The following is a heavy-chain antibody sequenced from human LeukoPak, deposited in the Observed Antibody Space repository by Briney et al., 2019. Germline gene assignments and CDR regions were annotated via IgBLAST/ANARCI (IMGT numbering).Heavy chain of an antibody. V-gene: IGHV4-39*01. CDR1: GASISSSSYY. Sequence: PSETLSLTCTVSGASISSSSYYWGWIRQPPGKGLEWIATFYYGGSTYYNPSLKSRVTISVGTSKNQFSLKLSSVTRADTAVYYCARRADSSRWYKGWGWFDPWGQGTLVTVSS. J-gene: IGHJ5*02. CDR2: FYYGGST. CDR3: ARRADSSRWYKGWGWFDP. D-gene: IGHD6-13*01.